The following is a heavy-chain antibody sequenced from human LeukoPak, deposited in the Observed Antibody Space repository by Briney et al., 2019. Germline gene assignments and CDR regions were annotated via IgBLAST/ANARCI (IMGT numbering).Heavy chain of an antibody. D-gene: IGHD1-26*01. CDR1: GDSISSGYH. CDR2: IYYNGRT. J-gene: IGHJ6*03. Sequence: SETLSLTCTVSGDSISSGYHWSWIRQQPGKGLEWIGNIYYNGRTYYKTSLKSRIIISVDMSKNQISLQLSSVTAADTAVYYCARDLRGSPMDVWGKGTPVAVSS. CDR3: ARDLRGSPMDV. V-gene: IGHV4-31*03.